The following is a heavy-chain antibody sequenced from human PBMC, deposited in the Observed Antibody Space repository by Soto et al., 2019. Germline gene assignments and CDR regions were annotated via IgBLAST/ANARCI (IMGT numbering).Heavy chain of an antibody. V-gene: IGHV5-51*01. CDR2: IYPGDSDT. CDR1: GYSFTSYW. D-gene: IGHD6-19*01. CDR3: ARPREAGKYYYGVDV. Sequence: PGESLKISCKGSGYSFTSYWITWVRQMPGKGLEGMGIIYPGDSDTRYSPSFQGQVTISADKSISTAYLQWSSRKASDTAMYYCARPREAGKYYYGVDVWGQGTTVTVSS. J-gene: IGHJ6*02.